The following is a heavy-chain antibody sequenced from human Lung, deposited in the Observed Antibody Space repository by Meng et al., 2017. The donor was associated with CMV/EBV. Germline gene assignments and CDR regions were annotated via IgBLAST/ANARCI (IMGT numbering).Heavy chain of an antibody. CDR1: GYTFTHHG. D-gene: IGHD6-19*01. J-gene: IGHJ4*02. CDR3: ARDPSNTSGRYAYFDY. CDR2: ISCYNGDT. V-gene: IGHV1-18*01. Sequence: QLPLVQSGAEVEQPWASVRLSCKASGYTFTHHGISWIRHAPGQGLEWMGWISCYNGDTNYAQKLQGRVTMTTDTSTNTAYMDLRGLRSDDTAVYYCARDPSNTSGRYAYFDYWGQGTLVTVSS.